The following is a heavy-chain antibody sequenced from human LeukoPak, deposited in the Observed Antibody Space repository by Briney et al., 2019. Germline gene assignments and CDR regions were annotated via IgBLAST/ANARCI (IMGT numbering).Heavy chain of an antibody. J-gene: IGHJ2*01. CDR1: YGSIRGHY. CDR3: ARPDMGGSTGDWFFDL. D-gene: IGHD7-27*01. CDR2: IHYSGGT. V-gene: IGHV4-59*11. Sequence: PSETLSLTCTVSYGSIRGHYWSWIRQTPGKGLEWIGNIHYSGGTEYNPSLKRRVAMSVDMSRNQFSLKVYSVIAADTAIYYCARPDMGGSTGDWFFDLWGRGTLITVSS.